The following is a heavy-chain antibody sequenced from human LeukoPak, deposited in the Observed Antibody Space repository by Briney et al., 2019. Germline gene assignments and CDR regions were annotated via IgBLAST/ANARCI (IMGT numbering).Heavy chain of an antibody. CDR3: ARDSLGSTSREY. CDR2: ISAYNGNT. J-gene: IGHJ4*02. CDR1: GYTFTGYY. V-gene: IGHV1-18*04. Sequence: GASVKVSCKASGYTFTGYYMHWVRQAPGQGLEWMGWISAYNGNTNYAQKLQGRVTMTTDTSTSTAYMELRSLRSDDTAVYYCARDSLGSTSREYWGQGTLVTVSS. D-gene: IGHD2-2*01.